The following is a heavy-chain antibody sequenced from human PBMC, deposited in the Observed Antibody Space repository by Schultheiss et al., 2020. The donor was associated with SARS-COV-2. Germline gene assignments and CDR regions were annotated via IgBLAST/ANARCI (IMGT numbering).Heavy chain of an antibody. J-gene: IGHJ6*02. V-gene: IGHV1-2*02. CDR2: INPNSGGT. CDR3: ARDPLYSSSWYYYYGMDV. Sequence: ASVKVSCKASGYTFTGYYMHWVRQAPGQGLEWMGWINPNSGGTKYSQKFQGRVTMTRDTSISTAYMELSSLRSEDTAVYYCARDPLYSSSWYYYYGMDVWGQGTTVTVSS. CDR1: GYTFTGYY. D-gene: IGHD6-13*01.